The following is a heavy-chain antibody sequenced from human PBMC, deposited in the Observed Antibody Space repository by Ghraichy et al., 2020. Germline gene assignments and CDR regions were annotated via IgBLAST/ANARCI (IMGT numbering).Heavy chain of an antibody. V-gene: IGHV4-59*01. CDR1: GGSITSYY. CDR2: IYYSGST. Sequence: SETLSLTCTVSGGSITSYYWSWIRQTPGKGLEWIGSIYYSGSTKYKPSLKSRITISVDTSKNQFSLRLSSVIAADTAVYYCAREARGDYAIDYWGQGTLVTVSS. J-gene: IGHJ4*02. CDR3: AREARGDYAIDY. D-gene: IGHD4-17*01.